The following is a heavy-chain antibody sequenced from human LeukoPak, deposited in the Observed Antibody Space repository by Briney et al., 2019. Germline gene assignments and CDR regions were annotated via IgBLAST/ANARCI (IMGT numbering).Heavy chain of an antibody. Sequence: GRSLRLSCAASGFTFSSYAMHWVRQAPGKGLEWVAVISYDGSNKYYADSVKGRFTISRDNSKNTLYLQMNSLRAEDTAVYYCARVPGYSSGWYSDYWGQGTLVTVSS. CDR1: GFTFSSYA. D-gene: IGHD6-19*01. CDR2: ISYDGSNK. J-gene: IGHJ4*02. V-gene: IGHV3-30*04. CDR3: ARVPGYSSGWYSDY.